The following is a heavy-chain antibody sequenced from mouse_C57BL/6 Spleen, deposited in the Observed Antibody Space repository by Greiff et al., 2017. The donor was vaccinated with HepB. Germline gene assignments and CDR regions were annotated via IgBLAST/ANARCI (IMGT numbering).Heavy chain of an antibody. CDR2: INPKNGGT. D-gene: IGHD2-4*01. J-gene: IGHJ4*01. V-gene: IGHV1-26*01. CDR1: GYTFTDYY. CDR3: AREGYDYDGGYAMDY. Sequence: EVQLQQSGPELVKPGASVKISCKASGYTFTDYYMNWVKQSHGKSLEWIGDINPKNGGTSYNQKFKGKATLTVEKSYSTAYMELRSLTSEDSAVYYCAREGYDYDGGYAMDYWGQGTSVTVSS.